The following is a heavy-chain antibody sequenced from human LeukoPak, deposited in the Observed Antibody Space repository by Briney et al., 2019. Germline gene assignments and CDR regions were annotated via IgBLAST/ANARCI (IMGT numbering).Heavy chain of an antibody. D-gene: IGHD2-15*01. CDR3: ARPARLYCSGGSCYAGYYGMDV. CDR1: GFTFSRYG. CDR2: IRYDGSNK. J-gene: IGHJ6*02. V-gene: IGHV3-30*02. Sequence: AGGSLRRSCAASGFTFSRYGMHWVRQAPGKGLEWVAFIRYDGSNKYYADSVKGRFTISRDNSKNTLYLQMNSLRAEDTAVYYCARPARLYCSGGSCYAGYYGMDVWGQGTTVTVSS.